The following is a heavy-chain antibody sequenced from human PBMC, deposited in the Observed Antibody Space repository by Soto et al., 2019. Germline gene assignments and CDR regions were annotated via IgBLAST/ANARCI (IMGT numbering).Heavy chain of an antibody. V-gene: IGHV4-34*01. CDR1: GLSFSGYY. J-gene: IGHJ4*02. CDR2: INRSGST. Sequence: AETLSLTCAVYGLSFSGYYWSWVRQPPGKGLEWIGKINRSGSTNYNPSLKSRVTISVDTSKKQFSLKLSSVTAADPAVYYCARRSQGYYFDYWRQGTLVTVSS. CDR3: ARRSQGYYFDY.